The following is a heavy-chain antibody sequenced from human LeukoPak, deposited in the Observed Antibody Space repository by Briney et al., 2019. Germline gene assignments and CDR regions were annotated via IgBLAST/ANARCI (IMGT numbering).Heavy chain of an antibody. V-gene: IGHV3-74*01. CDR3: ARGAKWAYYFDY. Sequence: GGSLRLSCAASGFGVSVNYMSWVRQAPGKGLEWVSRINGDESSTNYADSVKGRFTISRDNAKDTLYLHMNSLTAEDTAVYYCARGAKWAYYFDYWGQGTLVTVSS. CDR1: GFGVSVNY. D-gene: IGHD1-26*01. CDR2: INGDESST. J-gene: IGHJ4*02.